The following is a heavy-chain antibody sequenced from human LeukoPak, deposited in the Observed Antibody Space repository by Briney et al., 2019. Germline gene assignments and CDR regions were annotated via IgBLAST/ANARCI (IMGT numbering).Heavy chain of an antibody. D-gene: IGHD3-22*01. CDR3: ARLYNYDSSGYYGVNWFDP. J-gene: IGHJ5*02. CDR1: GGSISSSGYY. V-gene: IGHV4-39*01. Sequence: PSETLSLTCRVSGGSISSSGYYWGWIRQPPGKGLEWIGNIHYSGSTYYNPSLKSRVTMSADTSKTQFSLKLNSVTAADTAVYYCARLYNYDSSGYYGVNWFDPWGQGTLVTVSS. CDR2: IHYSGST.